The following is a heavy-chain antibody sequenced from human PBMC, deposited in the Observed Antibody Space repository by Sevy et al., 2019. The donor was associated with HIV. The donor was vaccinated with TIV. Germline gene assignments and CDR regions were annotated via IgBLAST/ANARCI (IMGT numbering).Heavy chain of an antibody. D-gene: IGHD2-2*01. CDR2: LSYDERNK. V-gene: IGHV3-30*18. J-gene: IGHJ6*02. CDR1: GYIFSSYG. CDR3: AKDRDVLLVPSTMRDEYPGYGMDV. Sequence: GGSLRLSCAASGYIFSSYGIHWVRQAPGKGLEWVAFLSYDERNKYYADSVKGRFTISGDSSKNTIYLQMNNLRADDTAVYYCAKDRDVLLVPSTMRDEYPGYGMDVWGQGTTVTVSS.